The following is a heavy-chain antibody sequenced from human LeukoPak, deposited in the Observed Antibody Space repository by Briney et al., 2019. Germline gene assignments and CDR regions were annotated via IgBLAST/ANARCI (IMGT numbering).Heavy chain of an antibody. CDR2: ISSSSSII. J-gene: IGHJ4*02. V-gene: IGHV3-48*04. Sequence: HPGGSLRLSCAASGFTFSSYAMSWVRQAPGKGLEWVSYISSSSSIINYAESVRGRFTISRDNAKNLLYLQMNSLRAEDTAVYYCGRDYEERTTDYWGQGTLVTVSS. CDR1: GFTFSSYA. D-gene: IGHD3-16*01. CDR3: GRDYEERTTDY.